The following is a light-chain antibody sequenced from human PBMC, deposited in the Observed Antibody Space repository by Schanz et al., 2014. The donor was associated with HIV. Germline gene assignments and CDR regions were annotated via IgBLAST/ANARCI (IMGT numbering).Light chain of an antibody. J-gene: IGKJ1*01. CDR3: QQNFSGLRT. CDR1: QTIDTY. Sequence: DIQMTQSPSSLSASVGDRVTITCRASQTIDTYLNWYQQEAGKAPKLLIYAASSLQSGVPSRFSGSGSGTDFNLTISNLQPEDLATYYCQQNFSGLRTFGQGTKVESK. CDR2: AAS. V-gene: IGKV1-39*01.